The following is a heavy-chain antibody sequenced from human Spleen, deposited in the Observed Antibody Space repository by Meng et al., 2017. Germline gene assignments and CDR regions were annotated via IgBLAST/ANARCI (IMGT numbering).Heavy chain of an antibody. CDR3: GRVSSGDSNYVDY. D-gene: IGHD4-11*01. CDR1: TYAFGTYG. V-gene: IGHV1-46*03. CDR2: INPSGGST. J-gene: IGHJ4*02. Sequence: QVHLLQSGPEVKKPGASVRLSCKASTYAFGTYGISWVRQAPGQGLEWMGTINPSGGSTTYAQKFQGRVTMTRDTSTSTVYMEQSRLTPEDSAVYYCGRVSSGDSNYVDYWGQGTLVTVSS.